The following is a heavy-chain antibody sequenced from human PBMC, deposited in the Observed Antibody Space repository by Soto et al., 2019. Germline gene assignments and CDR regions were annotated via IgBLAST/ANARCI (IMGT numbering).Heavy chain of an antibody. V-gene: IGHV4-59*08. CDR2: IYYTGTT. Sequence: SDTLSLTCNVSNSPICDFYWSWFRQPPGQGLEWVGYIYYTGTTTYNPSLRSRVDIPIDASKNQFSLDLRSVTPAKPAVYYLARLGGYYQAFASWGHGALVTVSS. J-gene: IGHJ4*03. CDR1: NSPICDFY. D-gene: IGHD3-22*01. CDR3: ARLGGYYQAFAS.